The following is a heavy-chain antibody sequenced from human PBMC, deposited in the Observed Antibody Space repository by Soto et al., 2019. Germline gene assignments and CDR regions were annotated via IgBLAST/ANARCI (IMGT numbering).Heavy chain of an antibody. J-gene: IGHJ4*02. V-gene: IGHV4-28*01. CDR3: GRLPRLGDPFDY. D-gene: IGHD3-16*01. CDR1: SYSISSGNY. CDR2: MYYSGTT. Sequence: SETLSLTCAVSSYSISSGNYWGCIRQPPGKGLEWLGYMYYSGTTYYNPSLKSRVTMSVDVSKNQFSLRLRSVTAVDTAVYYCGRLPRLGDPFDYWGQGILVTVSS.